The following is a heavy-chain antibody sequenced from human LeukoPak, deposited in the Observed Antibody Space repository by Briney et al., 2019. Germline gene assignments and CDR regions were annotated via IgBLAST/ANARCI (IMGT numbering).Heavy chain of an antibody. Sequence: SETLSLTCTVSGGSISSNYWSWIRQPPGKGLHWIGYIYYSGGTNYNPSLKSRVTISRNTSKNQFSLKLTSVTAADTAVYYCARQTHYTPAFDYWGQGTLVTVSS. V-gene: IGHV4-59*08. CDR2: IYYSGGT. CDR3: ARQTHYTPAFDY. J-gene: IGHJ4*02. D-gene: IGHD2-15*01. CDR1: GGSISSNY.